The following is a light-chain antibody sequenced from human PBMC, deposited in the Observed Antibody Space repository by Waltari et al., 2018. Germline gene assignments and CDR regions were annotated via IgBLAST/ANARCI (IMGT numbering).Light chain of an antibody. CDR2: VGTGGIVG. V-gene: IGLV9-49*03. CDR3: GADHGRGGVLGV. CDR1: SGYSNYK. J-gene: IGLJ3*02. Sequence: QPVLTQPPSASASLGASVTLTCTLSSGYSNYKVDWYQQRPGKGPRFVMRVGTGGIVGYKRGGIPDRCSVVGSGRDRSVTIRNIQEEDESVYHCGADHGRGGVLGVFGGGTKLTVL.